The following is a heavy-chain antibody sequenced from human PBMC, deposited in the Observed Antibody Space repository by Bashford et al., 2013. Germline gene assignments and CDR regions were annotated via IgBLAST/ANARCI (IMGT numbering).Heavy chain of an antibody. CDR3: ARDLWAAYGDYVGYYYYYGMDV. Sequence: SVKVSCKASGGTFSSYAISWVRQAPGQGLEWMGGIIPIFGTANYAQKFQGRVTITADESTSTAYMELSSLRSEDTAVYYCARDLWAAYGDYVGYYYYYGMDVWGQGTTVTVSS. CDR2: IIPIFGTA. V-gene: IGHV1-69*13. CDR1: GGTFSSYA. D-gene: IGHD4-17*01. J-gene: IGHJ6*02.